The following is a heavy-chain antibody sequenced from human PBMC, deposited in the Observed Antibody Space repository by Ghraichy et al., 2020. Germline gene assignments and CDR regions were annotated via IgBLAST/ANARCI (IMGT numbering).Heavy chain of an antibody. CDR2: IKHDSGET. J-gene: IGHJ4*02. Sequence: SCAASGFIFSGYWMSWVRQAPGQGPEWVANIKHDSGETYYVDSVKGRFTISRDTAKSSLYLQMNSLRAEDTAVYYCARDLGGGWYFDYWGQGALVTVSS. D-gene: IGHD6-19*01. V-gene: IGHV3-7*01. CDR1: GFIFSGYW. CDR3: ARDLGGGWYFDY.